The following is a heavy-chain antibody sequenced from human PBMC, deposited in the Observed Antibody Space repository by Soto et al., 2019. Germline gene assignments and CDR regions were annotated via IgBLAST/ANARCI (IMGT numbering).Heavy chain of an antibody. J-gene: IGHJ6*02. CDR1: GFTFSGSA. Sequence: TGGSLRLSCAASGFTFSGSAMHWVRQASGKGLEWAGRIRSKANSYATAYAASVKGRFTISRDDSKNTAYLQMNSLKTEDTAVYYCTRQGPPQHGIVVVPAARWYYYYGMDVWGQGTTVTVSS. D-gene: IGHD2-2*01. CDR3: TRQGPPQHGIVVVPAARWYYYYGMDV. V-gene: IGHV3-73*01. CDR2: IRSKANSYAT.